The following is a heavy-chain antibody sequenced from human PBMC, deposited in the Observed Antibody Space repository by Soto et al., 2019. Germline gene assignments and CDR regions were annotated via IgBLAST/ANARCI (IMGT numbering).Heavy chain of an antibody. Sequence: ASVKVSCQVSGYTLTELSMHWVRQAPGKGLEWMGGFDPEDGETIYAQKFQGRVTMTEDTSTDTAYMELSSLRSEDTAVYYCAALLRYFDWFSSALNWFDPWGQGTLVTVSS. CDR3: AALLRYFDWFSSALNWFDP. D-gene: IGHD3-9*01. J-gene: IGHJ5*02. V-gene: IGHV1-24*01. CDR2: FDPEDGET. CDR1: GYTLTELS.